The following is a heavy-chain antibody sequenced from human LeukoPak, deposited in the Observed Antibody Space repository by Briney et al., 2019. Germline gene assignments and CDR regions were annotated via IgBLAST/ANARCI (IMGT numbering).Heavy chain of an antibody. CDR2: INPNSGGT. D-gene: IGHD3-22*01. J-gene: IGHJ4*02. CDR3: ARDPYNDSSGYPIDY. Sequence: ASVKVSCKASGYTFTGYYMHWVRQAHGQGLEWMGWINPNSGGTNYAQKFQGRVTMTRDTSISTAYMELSRLRSDDTAVYYCARDPYNDSSGYPIDYWGQGTLVTVSS. CDR1: GYTFTGYY. V-gene: IGHV1-2*02.